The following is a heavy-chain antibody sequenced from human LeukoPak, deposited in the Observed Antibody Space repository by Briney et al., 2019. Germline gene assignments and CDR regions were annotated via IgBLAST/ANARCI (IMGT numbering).Heavy chain of an antibody. CDR2: IYYSGST. CDR3: ARDEYSSSSRLSFFDY. V-gene: IGHV4-39*02. J-gene: IGHJ4*02. CDR1: GGSISSSSYY. D-gene: IGHD6-6*01. Sequence: SETLSLTCTVSGGSISSSSYYWGWIRQPPGKGLEWIGSIYYSGSTYYNPSLKSRVTISVDTSKNQFSLQLNSVTPEDTAVYYCARDEYSSSSRLSFFDYWGQGTLVTVSS.